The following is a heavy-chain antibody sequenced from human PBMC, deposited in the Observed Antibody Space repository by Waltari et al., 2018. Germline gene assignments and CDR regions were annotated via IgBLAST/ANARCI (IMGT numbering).Heavy chain of an antibody. CDR2: IKSETEGGTT. Sequence: VQLVDSGGGLVKPGGSLSLSCAASGFTFSRSWMSWVRQAPGKGREWIGRIKSETEGGTTDYAAPVKGRFTISRDDSKNTLYLQLNSLKTEDTAVYYCTTGGVKGPHDAFDIWGQGAMVTVSS. CDR1: GFTFSRSW. J-gene: IGHJ3*02. V-gene: IGHV3-15*01. D-gene: IGHD2-8*01. CDR3: TTGGVKGPHDAFDI.